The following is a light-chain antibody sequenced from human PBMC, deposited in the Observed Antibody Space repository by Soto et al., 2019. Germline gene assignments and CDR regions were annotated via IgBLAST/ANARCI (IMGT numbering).Light chain of an antibody. J-gene: IGKJ1*01. Sequence: IVLTQSPSTLSLSPGERATLSCRASQSVTSNYLAWFQQKPGQAPRLLIYGASNRATGIPDRFSGSGSGTDFTLTISRLEPEDFAVYYCQQYGGLPRTFGQGTKVDIK. CDR3: QQYGGLPRT. CDR1: QSVTSNY. V-gene: IGKV3-20*01. CDR2: GAS.